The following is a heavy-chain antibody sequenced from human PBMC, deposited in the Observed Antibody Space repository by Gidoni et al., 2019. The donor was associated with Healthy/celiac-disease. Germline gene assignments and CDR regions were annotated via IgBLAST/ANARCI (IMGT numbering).Heavy chain of an antibody. CDR3: ARAIAVAGRDWFDP. CDR2: IIPIFGTA. Sequence: LEWMGGIIPIFGTANYAQKFQGRVTITADESRSTAYMELSSLRSEDTAVYYCARAIAVAGRDWFDPWGQGTLVTVSS. D-gene: IGHD6-19*01. J-gene: IGHJ5*02. V-gene: IGHV1-69*01.